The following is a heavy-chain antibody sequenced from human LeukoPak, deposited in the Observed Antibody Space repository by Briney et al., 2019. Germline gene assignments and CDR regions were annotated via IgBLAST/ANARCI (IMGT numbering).Heavy chain of an antibody. Sequence: SETLSLTCTVSGGSTSSSSYYWAWIRQPPGKGLEWIGSLYYSGSSSYNPSLKSRLTISVDISKNQFSLKLTSVTAPDTAVYYCARHISGNYGGYFDYWGQGTLVAVSS. CDR3: ARHISGNYGGYFDY. CDR1: GGSTSSSSYY. D-gene: IGHD1-26*01. CDR2: LYYSGSS. V-gene: IGHV4-39*01. J-gene: IGHJ4*02.